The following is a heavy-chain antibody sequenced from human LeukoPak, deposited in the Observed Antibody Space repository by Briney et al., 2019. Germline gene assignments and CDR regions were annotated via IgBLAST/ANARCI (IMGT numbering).Heavy chain of an antibody. CDR3: ARGSRPTTSFQYYYYGMDV. Sequence: GGSLRLSCAASGFMFCDYYIFWIRQAPGKGLEWVSYISSSGRTIYYADSVKGRFTVSRDNAKNSLDVQMNSLRAEDTAVYYCARGSRPTTSFQYYYYGMDVWGQGTTVTVSS. J-gene: IGHJ6*02. V-gene: IGHV3-11*01. D-gene: IGHD4-11*01. CDR2: ISSSGRTI. CDR1: GFMFCDYY.